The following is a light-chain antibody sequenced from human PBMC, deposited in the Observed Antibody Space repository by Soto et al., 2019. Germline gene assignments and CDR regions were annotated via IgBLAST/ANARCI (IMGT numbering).Light chain of an antibody. CDR1: QSVSSN. CDR2: GAS. V-gene: IGKV3-15*01. Sequence: EIVMTQSPATLSVSPGERATLSCRASQSVSSNLAWYQQKPGQAPRLLIYGASTRATGIPARFRGSGSGTEFTLTISSLQSEDFADYYCQQYNNWPRTFGQGTKVEIK. J-gene: IGKJ1*01. CDR3: QQYNNWPRT.